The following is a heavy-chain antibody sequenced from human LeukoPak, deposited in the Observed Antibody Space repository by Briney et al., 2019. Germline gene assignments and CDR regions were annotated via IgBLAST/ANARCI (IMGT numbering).Heavy chain of an antibody. D-gene: IGHD4-11*01. J-gene: IGHJ6*02. V-gene: IGHV1-69*13. CDR1: GGTFSSYA. CDR3: ARSEYSNPYYYYGMDV. Sequence: ASVKVSCKASGGTFSSYAISWVRQAPGQGLEWMGGIIPIFGTANYAQKFQGRVTITADESTGTAYMELSSLRSEDTAVYYCARSEYSNPYYYYGMDVWGQGTTVTVSS. CDR2: IIPIFGTA.